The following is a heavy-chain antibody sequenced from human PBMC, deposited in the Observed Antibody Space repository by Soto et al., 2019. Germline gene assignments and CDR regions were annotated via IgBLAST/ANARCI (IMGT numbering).Heavy chain of an antibody. D-gene: IGHD2-15*01. CDR2: TYYNGST. J-gene: IGHJ5*02. CDR1: GGSINSGPYY. CDR3: ASAKGYCSGGSCYSRWFDP. V-gene: IGHV4-31*03. Sequence: PSETLSLTCTVSGGSINSGPYYWSWIRQHPGKGLELIGYTYYNGSTYYNPSLKSRVTISVDTSKTQFSLRLRSVTAADTAVYYCASAKGYCSGGSCYSRWFDPWGQGTLATVSS.